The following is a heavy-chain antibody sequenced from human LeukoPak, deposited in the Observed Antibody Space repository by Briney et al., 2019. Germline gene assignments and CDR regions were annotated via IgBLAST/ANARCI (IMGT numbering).Heavy chain of an antibody. V-gene: IGHV3-21*01. Sequence: GGSLRLSCAASGFTFSSYSMNWVRQAPGKGLEWVSSISSSSSYIYYADSVKGRFIISRDNSKDTLYLHMNSLRAEDTAVYYCAKDHVEGSWGDYYYYYLDVWGKGITVTMSS. CDR1: GFTFSSYS. CDR2: ISSSSSYI. J-gene: IGHJ6*03. D-gene: IGHD3-16*01. CDR3: AKDHVEGSWGDYYYYYLDV.